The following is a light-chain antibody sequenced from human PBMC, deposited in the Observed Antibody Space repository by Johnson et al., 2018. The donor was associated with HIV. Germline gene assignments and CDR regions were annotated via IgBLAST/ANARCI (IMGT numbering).Light chain of an antibody. Sequence: QSVLTQPPSVSAAPGQKVTISCSGSSSNIGNNYVSWYQQLPGTAPKLLIYANTKRPSGIPDRFSCSKSGTSATLGITGLQTGDEADYYCGTWDTSLSAGGVFGTGTKVTVL. J-gene: IGLJ1*01. V-gene: IGLV1-51*02. CDR3: GTWDTSLSAGGV. CDR2: ANT. CDR1: SSNIGNNY.